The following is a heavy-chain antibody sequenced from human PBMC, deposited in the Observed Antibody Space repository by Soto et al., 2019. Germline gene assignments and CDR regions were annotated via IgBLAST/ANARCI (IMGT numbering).Heavy chain of an antibody. Sequence: QVQLQESGPGLVKPSQTLSLTCTVSGGSVRRGNYYWSWIRQFPGKGLEWIGYIFNSGRTHYNPSLMSRITILVDTSKNHFFLELRSVTAADTALYYCARADYATGSYYPDYWGQGTLVTVSS. D-gene: IGHD3-10*01. CDR2: IFNSGRT. CDR3: ARADYATGSYYPDY. V-gene: IGHV4-31*03. J-gene: IGHJ4*02. CDR1: GGSVRRGNYY.